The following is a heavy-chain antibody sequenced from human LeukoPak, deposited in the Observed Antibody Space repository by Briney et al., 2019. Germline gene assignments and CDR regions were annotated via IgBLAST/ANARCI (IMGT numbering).Heavy chain of an antibody. CDR3: AREDIVVVPAAFYYYYYMDV. D-gene: IGHD2-2*01. J-gene: IGHJ6*03. CDR1: GGSFSGYY. V-gene: IGHV4-34*01. Sequence: SGTLSLTCAVYGGSFSGYYWSWIRQPPGKGLEWIGEINHSGSTNYNPSLKSRVTISVDTSKNQFSLKLSPVTAADTAVYYCAREDIVVVPAAFYYYYYMDVWGKGTTVTISS. CDR2: INHSGST.